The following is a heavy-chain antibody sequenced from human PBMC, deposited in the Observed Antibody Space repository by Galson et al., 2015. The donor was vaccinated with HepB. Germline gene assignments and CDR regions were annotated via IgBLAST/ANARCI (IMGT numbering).Heavy chain of an antibody. J-gene: IGHJ4*02. CDR2: ISSDGDYT. CDR1: GFTFRDYY. V-gene: IGHV3-11*06. D-gene: IGHD6-13*01. Sequence: SLRLSCAASGFTFRDYYLSWIRQAPGKGLEWISYISSDGDYTNYADSVKGRFTISRDNAKNSLYLQMNSLRAEDTAVYYCARVYGSSYYDSWGQGTLVTVSS. CDR3: ARVYGSSYYDS.